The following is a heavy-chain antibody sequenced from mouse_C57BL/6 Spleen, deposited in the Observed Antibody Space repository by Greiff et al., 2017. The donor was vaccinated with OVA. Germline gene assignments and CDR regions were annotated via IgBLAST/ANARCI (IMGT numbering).Heavy chain of an antibody. CDR1: GFTFSSYG. D-gene: IGHD4-1*01. J-gene: IGHJ4*01. CDR2: ISSGGSYT. V-gene: IGHV5-6*01. CDR3: ARRTGTDYYAMDY. Sequence: EVQLQQSGGDLVKPGGSLKLSCAASGFTFSSYGMSWVRQTPDKRLEWVATISSGGSYTSYPDSVKGRFTISRDNAKNTLYLQMSSLKSEDTAMYYCARRTGTDYYAMDYWGQGTSVTVSS.